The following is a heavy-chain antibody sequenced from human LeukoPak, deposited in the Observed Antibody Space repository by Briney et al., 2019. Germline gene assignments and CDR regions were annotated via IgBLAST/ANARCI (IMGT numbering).Heavy chain of an antibody. D-gene: IGHD1-26*01. V-gene: IGHV3-21*01. CDR3: AREEVRGSYDY. CDR1: GFTFSSYS. Sequence: GGSLRLSCAASGFTFSSYSMNWVRQAPGKGLEWVSSISSSSYIYYADSVKGRFTISRDNAKNSLYLQMNSLRAEDTAVYYCAREEVRGSYDYWGQGTLVTVSS. J-gene: IGHJ4*02. CDR2: ISSSSYI.